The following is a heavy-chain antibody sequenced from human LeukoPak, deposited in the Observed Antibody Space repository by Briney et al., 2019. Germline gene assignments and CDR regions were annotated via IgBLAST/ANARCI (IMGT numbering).Heavy chain of an antibody. J-gene: IGHJ4*02. Sequence: SETLSLTCTVSGGSISSYYWSWIRQPPGKGLEWIGYIYYSGSTNYNPSLKSRVTISVDTSKNPFSLKLSSVTAADTAVYYCAREEEDCSSTSCYTKFDYWGQGTLVTVSS. CDR3: AREEEDCSSTSCYTKFDY. D-gene: IGHD2-2*02. CDR2: IYYSGST. CDR1: GGSISSYY. V-gene: IGHV4-59*01.